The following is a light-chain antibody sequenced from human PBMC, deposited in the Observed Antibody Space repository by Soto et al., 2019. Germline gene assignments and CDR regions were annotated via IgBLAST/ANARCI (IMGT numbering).Light chain of an antibody. CDR3: SSYTSSSTV. J-gene: IGLJ1*01. Sequence: QSALTQPASVSGSPGQSITISCTGTSSDVGGYNYVSWYQQHPGKAPKLMIYDVSNRPSGVSNRFSGSKSGNTASLTISGFQAEDEADYYCSSYTSSSTVFGTGTKVTVL. V-gene: IGLV2-14*01. CDR2: DVS. CDR1: SSDVGGYNY.